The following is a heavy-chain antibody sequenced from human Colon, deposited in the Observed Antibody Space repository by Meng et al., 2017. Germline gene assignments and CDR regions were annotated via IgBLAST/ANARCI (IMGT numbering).Heavy chain of an antibody. CDR2: IWYDGTKK. V-gene: IGHV3-33*01. D-gene: IGHD1-14*01. CDR1: GFAFSNYG. CDR3: ARGNRGYFYGMDV. Sequence: GESLKISCSASGFAFSNYGFHWVRQAPGKGLEWVAVIWYDGTKKSYVDSVKGRFTISRDNSKSTFYLQMNSLSAEDTAIYYCARGNRGYFYGMDVWGQGTTVTVYS. J-gene: IGHJ6*02.